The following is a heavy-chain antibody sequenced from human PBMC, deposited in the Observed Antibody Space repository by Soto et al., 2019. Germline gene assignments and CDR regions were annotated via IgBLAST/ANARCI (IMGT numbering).Heavy chain of an antibody. CDR2: IDPSDSYT. CDR3: ARLRDIVVVPAASYYYYGMDV. J-gene: IGHJ6*02. V-gene: IGHV5-10-1*01. D-gene: IGHD2-2*01. Sequence: GESLKISCKGSGYSFTSYWISWVRQMPGKGLERMGRIDPSDSYTNYSPSFQGHVTISADKSISTAYLQWSSLKASDTAMYYCARLRDIVVVPAASYYYYGMDVWGQGTTVTVSS. CDR1: GYSFTSYW.